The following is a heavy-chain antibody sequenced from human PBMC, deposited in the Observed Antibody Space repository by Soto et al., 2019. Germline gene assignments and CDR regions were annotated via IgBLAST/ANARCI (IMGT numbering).Heavy chain of an antibody. CDR2: ISGDGDSV. V-gene: IGHV3-23*01. CDR3: TTVIIFHMIFVT. D-gene: IGHD3-3*01. CDR1: GIRFSGYA. J-gene: IGHJ5*02. Sequence: SLRLSCAAPGIRFSGYAMSWVRQGPGTGLEWVASISGDGDSVYYGDSVKGRFTLSRDNSNNTLYLKMTNLRAGDTAIYYCTTVIIFHMIFVTWGQGTPVTVSS.